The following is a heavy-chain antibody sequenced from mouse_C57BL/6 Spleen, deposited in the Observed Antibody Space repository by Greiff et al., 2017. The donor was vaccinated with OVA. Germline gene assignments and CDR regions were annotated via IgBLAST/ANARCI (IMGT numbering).Heavy chain of an antibody. CDR3: ARRLAYDYDDYFDD. Sequence: VQLQESGAELVKPGASVKLSCKASGYTFTSYWMHWVKQRPGQGLEWIGMIHPNSGSTNYNEKFKSKATLTVDKSSSTAYMQLSSLTSEDSAVYYCARRLAYDYDDYFDDWGQGTTLTVSS. J-gene: IGHJ2*01. V-gene: IGHV1-64*01. D-gene: IGHD2-4*01. CDR1: GYTFTSYW. CDR2: IHPNSGST.